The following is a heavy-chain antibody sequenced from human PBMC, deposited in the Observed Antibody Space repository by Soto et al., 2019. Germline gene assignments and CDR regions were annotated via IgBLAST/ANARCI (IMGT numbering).Heavy chain of an antibody. J-gene: IGHJ5*02. CDR1: GFTFSSYA. V-gene: IGHV3-23*01. Sequence: PGGSLRLSCAASGFTFSSYAMSWVRQAPGKGLEWVSAISGSGGSTYYADSVKGRFTISRDNSKNTLYLQMNSLRAEDTAMYYCARSYISSSYWFDPWGQGTLVTVSS. CDR3: ARSYISSSYWFDP. CDR2: ISGSGGST. D-gene: IGHD6-6*01.